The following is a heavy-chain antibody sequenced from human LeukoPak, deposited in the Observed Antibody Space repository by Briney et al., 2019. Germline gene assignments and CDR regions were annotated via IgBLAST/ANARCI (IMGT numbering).Heavy chain of an antibody. CDR1: GYSFLSYW. D-gene: IGHD2-21*02. J-gene: IGHJ4*02. Sequence: GESLKTSCNGSGYSFLSYWIAWVRQMPGKGLEWMGIIYPGDSETKYSPSFQGQVFMSADKSTNAAYLQWSSLKASDSAMYFCARQRDLVTDRSLDFWGQGTLLTVSS. CDR2: IYPGDSET. V-gene: IGHV5-51*01. CDR3: ARQRDLVTDRSLDF.